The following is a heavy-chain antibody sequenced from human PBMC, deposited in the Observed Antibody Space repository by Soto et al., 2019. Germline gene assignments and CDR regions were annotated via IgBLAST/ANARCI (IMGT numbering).Heavy chain of an antibody. D-gene: IGHD3-22*01. CDR3: ARRPSYYYDSSGFDPFDY. J-gene: IGHJ4*02. CDR1: GGSISSKNYY. V-gene: IGHV4-39*01. CDR2: IYYSGTT. Sequence: QLQLQESGPGLVKPSETLSLTCSVSGGSISSKNYYWGWIRQPPGKGLELIGIIYYSGTTYYNPSLKSRVIISVDTSKNQFSLQLSSVTAADTAVYYWARRPSYYYDSSGFDPFDYWGQGTLVTVSS.